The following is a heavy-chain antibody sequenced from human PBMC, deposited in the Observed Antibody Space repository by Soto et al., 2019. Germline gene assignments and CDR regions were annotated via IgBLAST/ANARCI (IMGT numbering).Heavy chain of an antibody. Sequence: QVQLVQSGAEVKKPGASVKVSCKASGYTFTSYDINWVRQATGQGLEWMGWMNPNSGNTGYAQKFQGRVTMTRNTSIITSDRELSSLRSDDTAVYYYARSSSDYDFWSGYVAPKDYYYSMDAWGKGTTVTVSS. CDR3: ARSSSDYDFWSGYVAPKDYYYSMDA. CDR2: MNPNSGNT. J-gene: IGHJ6*03. V-gene: IGHV1-8*01. D-gene: IGHD3-3*01. CDR1: GYTFTSYD.